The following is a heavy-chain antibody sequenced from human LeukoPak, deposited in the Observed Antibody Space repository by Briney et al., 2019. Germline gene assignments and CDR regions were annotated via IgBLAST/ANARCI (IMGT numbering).Heavy chain of an antibody. CDR1: GGSFSAFF. V-gene: IGHV4-34*03. Sequence: SETLSLTCAVSGGSFSAFFWRWIRQPPGKGLEWIGDVGHSGSADYNPSLKSRVTVSADPSKTQFSLKLTSVTAADTAVYYSGASMVAATGDDAFDIWGQGTMVTVSS. CDR2: VGHSGSA. J-gene: IGHJ3*02. CDR3: GASMVAATGDDAFDI. D-gene: IGHD2-15*01.